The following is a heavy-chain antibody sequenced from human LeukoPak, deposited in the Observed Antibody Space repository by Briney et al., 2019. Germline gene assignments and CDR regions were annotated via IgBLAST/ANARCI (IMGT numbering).Heavy chain of an antibody. V-gene: IGHV3-21*01. CDR1: GFTFGSYS. D-gene: IGHD1-20*01. CDR3: AREGITGMIDY. J-gene: IGHJ4*02. CDR2: ISSSSSYI. Sequence: GGSLRLSCAASGFTFGSYSMNWVRQAPGKGLKWVSSISSSSSYIYYADSVKGRFTISRDNAKNSLYLQMNSLRAEDTAVYYCAREGITGMIDYWGQGTLVTVSS.